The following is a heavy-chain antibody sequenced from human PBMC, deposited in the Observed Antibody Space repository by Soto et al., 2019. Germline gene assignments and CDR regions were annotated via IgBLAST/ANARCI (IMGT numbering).Heavy chain of an antibody. Sequence: EVQLVETGGGLIQPGGSLRLSCAASGFTVSSNYMSWVRQAPGRGLEWVPVIYSGGSTYYTDSVKGRFTISRDNSKNTLNLQMNSLRAEDTAVYYCAREGYSGYDYYFDYWGQGTLVTVSS. CDR3: AREGYSGYDYYFDY. CDR1: GFTVSSNY. J-gene: IGHJ4*02. V-gene: IGHV3-53*02. D-gene: IGHD5-12*01. CDR2: IYSGGST.